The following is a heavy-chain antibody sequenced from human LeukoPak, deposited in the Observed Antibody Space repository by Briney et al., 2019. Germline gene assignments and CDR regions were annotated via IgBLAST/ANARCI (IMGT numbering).Heavy chain of an antibody. CDR3: ARWLDTAVAFDI. D-gene: IGHD2-2*02. CDR1: GFTFSSYS. CDR2: ISSSSSTI. J-gene: IGHJ3*02. V-gene: IGHV3-48*01. Sequence: GGSLRLSCAASGFTFSSYSMNWVRQAPGKGPEWVSYISSSSSTIYYADPVKGRFTISRDNAKNSLYLQMNSLRAEDTAVYYCARWLDTAVAFDIWGQGTMVTVSS.